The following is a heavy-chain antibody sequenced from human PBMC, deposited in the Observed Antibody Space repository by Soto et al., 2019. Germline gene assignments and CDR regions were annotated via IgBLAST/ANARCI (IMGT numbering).Heavy chain of an antibody. V-gene: IGHV4-39*07. D-gene: IGHD3-3*01. CDR1: GGSISSSSYY. J-gene: IGHJ5*02. Sequence: SETLSLTCTVSGGSISSSSYYWGWIRQPPGKGLEWIGSIYYSGSTYYNPSLKSRVTISVDTSKNQFSLKLSSVTAADTAVYYCARDVRVRSKGDFWSGYYQSWGQGTLVTVSS. CDR2: IYYSGST. CDR3: ARDVRVRSKGDFWSGYYQS.